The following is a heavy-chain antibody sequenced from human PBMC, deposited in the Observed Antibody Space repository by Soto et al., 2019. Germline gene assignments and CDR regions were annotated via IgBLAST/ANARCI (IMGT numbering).Heavy chain of an antibody. J-gene: IGHJ5*02. CDR3: ARIESIARNWFDP. CDR2: IDPVDSYA. V-gene: IGHV5-10-1*01. CDR1: GFSFTNYW. Sequence: GESLKISCNGSGFSFTNYWISWVRQMPWKGLEWMGNIDPVDSYANYSPSFQGHVTFSVDTSISTAYLQWSSLKASDTAMYFCARIESIARNWFDPWGQGTLVTVSS. D-gene: IGHD6-13*01.